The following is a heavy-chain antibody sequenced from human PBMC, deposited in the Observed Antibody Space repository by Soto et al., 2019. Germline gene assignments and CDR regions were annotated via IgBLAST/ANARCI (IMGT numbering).Heavy chain of an antibody. CDR2: ISTYNGDA. D-gene: IGHD3-16*01. CDR3: ARRGAVPYYYDGLDV. V-gene: IGHV1-18*01. J-gene: IGHJ6*02. CDR1: GYTFSRSG. Sequence: QVRLGQSGAEVRRPGASVKVSCKTSGYTFSRSGISWVRQDPGQGLEWIGWISTYNGDANNAQKLQGRVTMTTDTCTSTAFMELGSLTYDDTDVYCGARRGAVPYYYDGLDVWGQGTRVTVSS.